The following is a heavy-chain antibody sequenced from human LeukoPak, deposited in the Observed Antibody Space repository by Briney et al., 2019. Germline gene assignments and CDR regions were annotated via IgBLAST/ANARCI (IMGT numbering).Heavy chain of an antibody. V-gene: IGHV3-33*01. Sequence: GGSLRLSCAASGFTFSSYGMHWVRQAPGKGLEWVAVIWYDGSNKYYADSVKGRFTISRNNSKNTLYLQMNSLRAEDTAVYYCARGSDSSSNPAELGPWGQGTLVTVSS. D-gene: IGHD6-13*01. CDR2: IWYDGSNK. CDR3: ARGSDSSSNPAELGP. J-gene: IGHJ5*02. CDR1: GFTFSSYG.